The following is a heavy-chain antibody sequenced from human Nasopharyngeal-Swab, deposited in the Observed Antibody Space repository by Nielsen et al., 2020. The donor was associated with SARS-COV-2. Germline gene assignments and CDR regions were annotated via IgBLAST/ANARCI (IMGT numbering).Heavy chain of an antibody. V-gene: IGHV3-48*01. D-gene: IGHD2/OR15-2a*01. Sequence: GGSLRLSCAASGFTFSSDRMNWVREAPGKGLEWVSYISSSSTTIFYADSVKGRFTISRDNAKNSLFLQMNSLRAEDTAVYYCARDEGGVIGRDAFDIWGQGTMVTVSS. CDR1: GFTFSSDR. CDR2: ISSSSTTI. CDR3: ARDEGGVIGRDAFDI. J-gene: IGHJ3*02.